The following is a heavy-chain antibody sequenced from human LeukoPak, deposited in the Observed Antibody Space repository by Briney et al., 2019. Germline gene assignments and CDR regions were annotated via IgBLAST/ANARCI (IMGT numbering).Heavy chain of an antibody. Sequence: SETLSLTCAVSGGSISGGGYYWSWIRQHPGKGLEWIGHIYYSGSTTYNPSLKSRLTISVDTSKNQFSLRLISVTAADTAVYYCARADCSGTSCRASPFDYWGQGTLVTVSS. CDR2: IYYSGST. D-gene: IGHD2-2*01. J-gene: IGHJ4*02. CDR1: GGSISGGGYY. V-gene: IGHV4-31*11. CDR3: ARADCSGTSCRASPFDY.